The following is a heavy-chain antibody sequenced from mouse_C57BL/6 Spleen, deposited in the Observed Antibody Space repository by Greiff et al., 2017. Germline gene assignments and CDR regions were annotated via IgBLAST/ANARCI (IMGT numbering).Heavy chain of an antibody. V-gene: IGHV1-69*01. J-gene: IGHJ2*01. CDR2: IDPSDSYT. CDR3: ARWYYGSHYFYY. CDR1: GYTFTSYW. Sequence: VQLQQPGAELVMPGASVKLSCKASGYTFTSYWMHWVKQRPGQGLEWIGEIDPSDSYTNYNQKFKGKSPLTVDKSSSTAHMQLSSLTSEDSAVYYCARWYYGSHYFYYCGEGATLTDSS. D-gene: IGHD1-1*01.